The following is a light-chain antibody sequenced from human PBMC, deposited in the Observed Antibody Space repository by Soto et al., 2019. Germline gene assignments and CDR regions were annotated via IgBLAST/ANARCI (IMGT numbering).Light chain of an antibody. V-gene: IGKV4-1*01. CDR3: QQYYSSPQP. J-gene: IGKJ4*01. CDR2: WAS. CDR1: HSVLYSSNNQNY. Sequence: DNVITQSPDALAVSIGYRSTINCKSIHSVLYSSNNQNYLAWYQHRPGQPPRLLISWASTRESGVPDRFTGSGSGTDFTLTISSLQTEDVAVYFCQQYYSSPQPFGGGANVDIK.